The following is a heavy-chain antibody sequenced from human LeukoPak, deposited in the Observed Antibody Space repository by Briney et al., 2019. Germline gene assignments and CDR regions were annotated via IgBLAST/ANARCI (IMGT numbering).Heavy chain of an antibody. Sequence: GGSLRLSCAASGFTFSSYSMNWVRLAPGKGLEWVSSISSSSSYIYYADSVKGRFTISRDNAKNSLYLQMNSLRAEDTAVYYCARDPLSGSYYLRAFDIWGQGTMVTVSS. CDR2: ISSSSSYI. CDR3: ARDPLSGSYYLRAFDI. V-gene: IGHV3-21*01. J-gene: IGHJ3*02. CDR1: GFTFSSYS. D-gene: IGHD1-26*01.